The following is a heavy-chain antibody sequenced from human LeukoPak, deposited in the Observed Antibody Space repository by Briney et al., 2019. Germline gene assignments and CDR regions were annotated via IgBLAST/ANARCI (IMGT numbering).Heavy chain of an antibody. Sequence: PGRSLRLSCTASGFTFGDYAMSWVRQAPGKGLEWVGFIRSKAYGGTTEYAASVKGRFTISRDDSKSIAYLQMNSLKTEDTAVYCCTRGELSYYYDSSGLFYFDYWGQGTLVTVSS. J-gene: IGHJ4*02. CDR3: TRGELSYYYDSSGLFYFDY. CDR1: GFTFGDYA. V-gene: IGHV3-49*04. CDR2: IRSKAYGGTT. D-gene: IGHD3-22*01.